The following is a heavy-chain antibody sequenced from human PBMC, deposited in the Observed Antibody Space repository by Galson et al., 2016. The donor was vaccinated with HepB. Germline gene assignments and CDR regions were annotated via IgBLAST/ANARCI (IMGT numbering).Heavy chain of an antibody. Sequence: SETLSLTCSVSSGYVSSNSYYWGWIRQPPGKGLEWIGSMYYRGITYYNSSPTSRVTLSVDTCKNQFSLKLTSVTAADTAVYYCARHRVVGIGAAGYNWFDHWGQGTLVTVSS. V-gene: IGHV4-39*01. J-gene: IGHJ5*02. CDR2: MYYRGIT. D-gene: IGHD2-15*01. CDR3: ARHRVVGIGAAGYNWFDH. CDR1: SGYVSSNSYY.